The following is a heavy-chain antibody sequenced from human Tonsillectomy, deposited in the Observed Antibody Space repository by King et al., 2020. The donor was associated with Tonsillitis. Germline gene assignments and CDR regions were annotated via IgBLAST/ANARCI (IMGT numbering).Heavy chain of an antibody. J-gene: IGHJ4*02. CDR2: ISYDGSNK. CDR3: ARDRDDYIFDS. D-gene: IGHD4/OR15-4a*01. CDR1: GFTFSSYD. V-gene: IGHV3-33*05. Sequence: VQLVESGGGVVQPGRSLRLSCAASGFTFSSYDIHWVRQAPGKGLEWVAVISYDGSNKYYADSVQGRFTISRDNSKNSLYLQMNSLRAEDTAVYYCARDRDDYIFDSWGQGTLVTVSS.